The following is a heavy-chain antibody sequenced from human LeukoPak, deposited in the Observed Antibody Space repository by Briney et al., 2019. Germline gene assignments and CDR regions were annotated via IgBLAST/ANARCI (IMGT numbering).Heavy chain of an antibody. J-gene: IGHJ4*02. D-gene: IGHD1-26*01. CDR1: GGSVSSGSYY. V-gene: IGHV4-61*01. CDR2: IYYSGST. CDR3: ARGVLWELPYFDY. Sequence: SETLSLTCTVSGGSVSSGSYYWSWIRQPPGKGLEWIGYIYYSGSTNYNPSLKSRVTISVDTSKNQFSLKLSSVTAADTAVYYCARGVLWELPYFDYWGQGTLVTVSS.